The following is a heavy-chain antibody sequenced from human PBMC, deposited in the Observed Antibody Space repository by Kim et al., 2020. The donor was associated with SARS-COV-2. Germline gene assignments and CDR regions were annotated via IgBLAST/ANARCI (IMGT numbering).Heavy chain of an antibody. CDR1: GSHFGSSYLY. J-gene: IGHJ3*01. CDR2: VFFRGET. D-gene: IGHD4-17*01. Sequence: SETLSLICSVSGSHFGSSYLYWGWLRQSPGRGLEWIGSVFFRGETYYNPSLKNRALISVDAPKSQFSLRLTAVTAADSAIYFCAKTTVLTIGGFDVWGQGTMVAVAS. V-gene: IGHV4-39*07. CDR3: AKTTVLTIGGFDV.